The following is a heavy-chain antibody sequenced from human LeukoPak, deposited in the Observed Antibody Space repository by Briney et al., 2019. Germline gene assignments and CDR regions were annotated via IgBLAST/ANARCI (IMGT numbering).Heavy chain of an antibody. J-gene: IGHJ6*03. CDR2: IYHTGRV. CDR3: ARDRGAAGYMGV. CDR1: GGSISSDF. V-gene: IGHV4-59*01. D-gene: IGHD3-10*01. Sequence: SETLSLTCTVSGGSISSDFWSWIRQPPGKGLEWIGYIYHTGRVNYNPSLKTRVTISVETSKNQFSLQLSSVTAADTAIYYCARDRGAAGYMGVWGKGTTVIVSS.